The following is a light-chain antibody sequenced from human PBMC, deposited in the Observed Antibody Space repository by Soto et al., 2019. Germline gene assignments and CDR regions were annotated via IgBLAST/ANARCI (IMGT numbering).Light chain of an antibody. CDR2: EVS. J-gene: IGLJ2*01. Sequence: QSALTQPPSASRSPGQSVTISCTGTSNDVGGYNYVSWYQQHPGKAPKLMIYEVSKRPSGVPDRFSGSKSGNTASLTVSGLQAEDEADYYCTSYADSNIVVFGGGTKLTVL. CDR3: TSYADSNIVV. CDR1: SNDVGGYNY. V-gene: IGLV2-8*01.